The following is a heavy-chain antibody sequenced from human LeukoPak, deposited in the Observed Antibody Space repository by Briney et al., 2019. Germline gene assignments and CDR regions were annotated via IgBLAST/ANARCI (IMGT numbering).Heavy chain of an antibody. Sequence: ASVKVSWKASGYTFTSYGISWVRQAPGQGLEWMGWISAYNGNTNYAQKLQGRVTMTTDTSTSTAYMELRSLRSDDTAVYYCARIDYGSGSYTSPDYYYGMDVWGQGTTVTVSS. CDR3: ARIDYGSGSYTSPDYYYGMDV. D-gene: IGHD3-10*01. J-gene: IGHJ6*02. CDR2: ISAYNGNT. V-gene: IGHV1-18*01. CDR1: GYTFTSYG.